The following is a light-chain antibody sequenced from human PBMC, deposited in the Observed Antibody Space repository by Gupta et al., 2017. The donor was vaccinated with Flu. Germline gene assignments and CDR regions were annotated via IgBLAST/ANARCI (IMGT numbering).Light chain of an antibody. Sequence: QSALTQPASESGSPGQSITISCTGTSSDVGGYNYVPWYQQHPGKAPKLMIYEVSNRPSGVSNRFSGSKSGNTASLTISGLQAEDEADYYCSSYTSSSTYVVFGGGTKLTVL. J-gene: IGLJ2*01. CDR3: SSYTSSSTYVV. V-gene: IGLV2-14*01. CDR1: SSDVGGYNY. CDR2: EVS.